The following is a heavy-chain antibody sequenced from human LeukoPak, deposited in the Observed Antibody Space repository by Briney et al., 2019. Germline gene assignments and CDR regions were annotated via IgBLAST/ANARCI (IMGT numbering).Heavy chain of an antibody. CDR3: AKGGTGSYYYYGMDV. Sequence: PGGSLRLSCAASGFTFSSYGMHWVRQAPGKGLEWVAVIWYDGSNKYYADSVKGRFTISRDNSKNTLYLQMNSLRADDTAVYYCAKGGTGSYYYYGMDVWGQGTTVTVSS. CDR2: IWYDGSNK. V-gene: IGHV3-30*02. CDR1: GFTFSSYG. J-gene: IGHJ6*02. D-gene: IGHD1-14*01.